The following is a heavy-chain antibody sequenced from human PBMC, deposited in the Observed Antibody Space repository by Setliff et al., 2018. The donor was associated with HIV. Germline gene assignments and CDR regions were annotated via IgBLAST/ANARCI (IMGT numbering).Heavy chain of an antibody. D-gene: IGHD2-2*01. J-gene: IGHJ3*01. CDR3: ASPGYCSSPNCMNVFNF. CDR2: IHPGDSDV. Sequence: GESLKLSCKGSGYSFRSYWIGWVRQRPGKGLEWMGIIHPGDSDVKYSPSFQAQVTISADKSINTAYVQWSSLEASDTAMYYCASPGYCSSPNCMNVFNFWGRGTMVTVSS. CDR1: GYSFRSYW. V-gene: IGHV5-51*01.